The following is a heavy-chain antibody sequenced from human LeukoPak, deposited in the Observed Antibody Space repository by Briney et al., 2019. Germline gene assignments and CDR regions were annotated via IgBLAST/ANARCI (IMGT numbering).Heavy chain of an antibody. CDR3: ARALRYYCSSTSCSQYYGMDV. D-gene: IGHD2-2*01. V-gene: IGHV3-30*03. Sequence: GRSLRLSCAASGFTLSSYGMHWVRQAPGKGLEWVAVISYDGSNKYYADSVKGRFTISRDNSKNTLYLQMNSLRAEDTAVYYCARALRYYCSSTSCSQYYGMDVWGQGTTVTVSS. CDR2: ISYDGSNK. CDR1: GFTLSSYG. J-gene: IGHJ6*02.